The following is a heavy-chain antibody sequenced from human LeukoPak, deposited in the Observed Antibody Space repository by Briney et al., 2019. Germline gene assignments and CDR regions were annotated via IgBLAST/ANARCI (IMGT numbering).Heavy chain of an antibody. CDR3: ARLRRNSDRSGYYYYYDY. D-gene: IGHD3-22*01. CDR2: ISVGSNYI. V-gene: IGHV3-21*01. J-gene: IGHJ4*02. CDR1: GYTFSSYS. Sequence: PGGSLRLSCAASGYTFSSYSINWVRQAPGKGLEWVSSISVGSNYIYYADSVRGRFSISRDDARNSLYLQMDSLRGDDTAVYYCARLRRNSDRSGYYYYYDYWGQGTLVIVSS.